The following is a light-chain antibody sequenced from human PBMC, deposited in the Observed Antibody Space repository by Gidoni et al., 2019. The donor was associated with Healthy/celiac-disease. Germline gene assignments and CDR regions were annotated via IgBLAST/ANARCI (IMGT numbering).Light chain of an antibody. Sequence: EILMTQSPATMSVSPGERATLSCRASQSVSSNLAWYQQKPGQVHRLLIYGASTRATGNPARFSGSGSGTEFTLTISSLQSEDFAVYYCQQYNNWPPLTFGGGTKVEIK. V-gene: IGKV3-15*01. J-gene: IGKJ4*01. CDR1: QSVSSN. CDR3: QQYNNWPPLT. CDR2: GAS.